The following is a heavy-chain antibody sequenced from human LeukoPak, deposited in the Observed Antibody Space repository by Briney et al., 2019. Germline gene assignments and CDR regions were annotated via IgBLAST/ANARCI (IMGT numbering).Heavy chain of an antibody. D-gene: IGHD6-13*01. CDR3: ARVVFSSSWYADFDY. CDR2: IRYDGINK. CDR1: GFSFSNFG. Sequence: AGGSLRLSCVASGFSFSNFGIHWVRQAPGKGLEGVAFIRYDGINKYYADSVKGRFTISRDKSKNSLYLQMNSLRAEDTAVYYCARVVFSSSWYADFDYWGQGTLVTVSS. J-gene: IGHJ4*02. V-gene: IGHV3-30*02.